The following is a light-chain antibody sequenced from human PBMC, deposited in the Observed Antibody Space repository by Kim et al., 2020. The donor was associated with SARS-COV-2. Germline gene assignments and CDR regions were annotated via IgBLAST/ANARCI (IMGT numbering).Light chain of an antibody. Sequence: EIVMSQSPATLSVSPEERATLSCRASQSVSSNLAWYQQKPGQAPRLPIYGASTRATGIPARFRGSGSGTEFTLTISSLQSEDFAVYYCQQHNNWPPTFGQGTKVDIK. J-gene: IGKJ1*01. CDR1: QSVSSN. CDR2: GAS. CDR3: QQHNNWPPT. V-gene: IGKV3-15*01.